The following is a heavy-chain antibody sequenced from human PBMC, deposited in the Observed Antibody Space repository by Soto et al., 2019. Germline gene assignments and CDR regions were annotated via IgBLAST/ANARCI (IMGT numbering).Heavy chain of an antibody. J-gene: IGHJ4*02. CDR1: GFPFSNHA. Sequence: GGSLRLSCVASGFPFSNHAMTWVRQAPGKGLEWVSALSGSGVSTYYADSVMGRFTISRDSSKNTVYLQMNSLRAEDTAVYYCSKIESRFFYDSTGYYLFDYWGQGTLVTVSS. CDR2: LSGSGVST. V-gene: IGHV3-23*01. CDR3: SKIESRFFYDSTGYYLFDY. D-gene: IGHD3-22*01.